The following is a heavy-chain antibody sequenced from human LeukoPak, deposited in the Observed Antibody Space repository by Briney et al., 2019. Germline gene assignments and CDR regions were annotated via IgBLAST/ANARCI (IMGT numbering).Heavy chain of an antibody. V-gene: IGHV4-31*03. CDR3: ARCGKDGDYVQN. CDR2: IYYSGST. J-gene: IGHJ4*02. D-gene: IGHD4-17*01. Sequence: KPSQTLSLTCTVSGSSISSGGYYWSWIRQHPGKGLEWIGYIYYSGSTYYNPSLKSRVTISVDTSKNQFSLKLSSVTAADTAVYYCARCGKDGDYVQNWGQGTLVTVSS. CDR1: GSSISSGGYY.